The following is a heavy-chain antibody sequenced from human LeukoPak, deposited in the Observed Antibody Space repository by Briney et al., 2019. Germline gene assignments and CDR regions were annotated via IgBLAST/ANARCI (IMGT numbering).Heavy chain of an antibody. CDR3: AKDTDYDSSGYYYRGFDY. CDR1: GFTFDDYA. D-gene: IGHD3-22*01. CDR2: ISWNSGSI. Sequence: GGSLRLSCAASGFTFDDYAMHWVRQAPGKGLEWVSGISWNSGSIGYADSVKGRFTISRGNAKNSLYLQMNSLRAEDTALYYCAKDTDYDSSGYYYRGFDYWGQGTLVTVSS. V-gene: IGHV3-9*01. J-gene: IGHJ4*02.